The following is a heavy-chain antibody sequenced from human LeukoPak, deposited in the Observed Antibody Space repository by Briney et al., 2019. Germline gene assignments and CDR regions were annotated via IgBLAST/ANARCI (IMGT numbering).Heavy chain of an antibody. Sequence: SSETLSLTCTVSGGSISSGDYYWSWIRQPPGKGLEWIGYIYYSGSTYYNPSLRSRLTISVDTSKNQFSLKLSSVTAADTAMYYCARVRYGAPDYWGQGTLVTVSS. CDR2: IYYSGST. D-gene: IGHD3-10*01. CDR3: ARVRYGAPDY. CDR1: GGSISSGDYY. J-gene: IGHJ4*02. V-gene: IGHV4-30-4*01.